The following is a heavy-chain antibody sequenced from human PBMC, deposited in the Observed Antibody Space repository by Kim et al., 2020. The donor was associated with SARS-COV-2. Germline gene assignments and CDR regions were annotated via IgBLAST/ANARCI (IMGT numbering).Heavy chain of an antibody. V-gene: IGHV4-39*01. Sequence: SETLSLTCTVSGGSISSSSYYWGWIRQPPGKGLEWIGSIYYSGSTYYNPSLKSRVTISVDTSKNQFSLKLSSVTAADTAVYYCARLGGVRYFDWILDYWGQGTLVTVSS. D-gene: IGHD3-9*01. CDR2: IYYSGST. J-gene: IGHJ4*02. CDR1: GGSISSSSYY. CDR3: ARLGGVRYFDWILDY.